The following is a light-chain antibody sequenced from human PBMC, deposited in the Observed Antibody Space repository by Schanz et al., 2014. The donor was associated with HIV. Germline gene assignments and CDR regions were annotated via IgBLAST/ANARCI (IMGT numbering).Light chain of an antibody. CDR3: LQYHAYPWT. Sequence: DIQMTQSPSTLSASVGDTVTITCRASQSISTWLAWYQQKPGKAPKVLIYKASSLESGVPSRFIGSGSGTEFTLTISSLQPEDFATYYCLQYHAYPWTFGEGTNVDVK. V-gene: IGKV1-5*03. J-gene: IGKJ1*01. CDR1: QSISTW. CDR2: KAS.